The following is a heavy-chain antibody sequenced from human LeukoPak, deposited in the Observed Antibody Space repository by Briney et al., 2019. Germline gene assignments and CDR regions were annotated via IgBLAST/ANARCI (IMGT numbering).Heavy chain of an antibody. CDR2: ISYDGSDK. D-gene: IGHD3-22*01. J-gene: IGHJ4*02. Sequence: GGSLRLSCAASGFSFSGYGMHWVRQAPGKGLEWVAVISYDGSDKKYGDSVKGRFTISRDNSKNTLYLQMNSLRAEDTAVYYCAKDLQIYYDSSGYYDYWGQGTLVTVSS. CDR1: GFSFSGYG. V-gene: IGHV3-30*18. CDR3: AKDLQIYYDSSGYYDY.